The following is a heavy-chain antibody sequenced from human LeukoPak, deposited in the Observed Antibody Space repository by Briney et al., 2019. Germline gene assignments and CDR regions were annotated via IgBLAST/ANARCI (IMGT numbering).Heavy chain of an antibody. CDR3: ARTPKYYYDSSGRLDY. V-gene: IGHV4-34*01. Sequence: SETLSLTCAVYGGSFSGYYWSWIREPPGKGLEWIGEINHSGSTNYNPSLKSRVTISVDTSKNQFSLKLSSVTAADTAVYYCARTPKYYYDSSGRLDYWGQGTLVTVS. J-gene: IGHJ4*02. CDR2: INHSGST. D-gene: IGHD3-22*01. CDR1: GGSFSGYY.